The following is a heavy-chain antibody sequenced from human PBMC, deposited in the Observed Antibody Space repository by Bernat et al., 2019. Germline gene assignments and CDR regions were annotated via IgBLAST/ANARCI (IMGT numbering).Heavy chain of an antibody. Sequence: QLQLQESGPGLVKPSETLSLTCTVSGGSISSSSYYWGWIRQPPGKGLEWIGSIYYSGSTYYNPSLKSRVTISVDTSKNQFSLKLSSVTAADTAVYYRARRGDSSWFQYYFDYWGQGTLVTVSS. CDR3: ARRGDSSWFQYYFDY. D-gene: IGHD6-13*01. V-gene: IGHV4-39*01. CDR1: GGSISSSSYY. J-gene: IGHJ4*02. CDR2: IYYSGST.